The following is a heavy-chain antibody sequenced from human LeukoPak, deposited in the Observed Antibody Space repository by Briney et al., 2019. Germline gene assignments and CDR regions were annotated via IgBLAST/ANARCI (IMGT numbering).Heavy chain of an antibody. CDR2: ISADGSGT. CDR1: GFTFSSRW. Sequence: HSGGSLRLSCAASGFTFSSRWMHCVRHAPEKAVVGVSHISADGSGTLYAASVKGRFTISREIAKNAVYLHMHSLTAEDTAVYYCVRGALRDCSYTSCTRGNWFDPWGQGTLVTVSS. J-gene: IGHJ5*02. D-gene: IGHD2-2*01. V-gene: IGHV3-74*01. CDR3: VRGALRDCSYTSCTRGNWFDP.